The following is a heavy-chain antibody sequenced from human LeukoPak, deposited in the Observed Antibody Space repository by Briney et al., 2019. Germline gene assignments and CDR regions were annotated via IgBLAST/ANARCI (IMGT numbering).Heavy chain of an antibody. Sequence: SETLSLTCTVSGGSISSYYWSWIRQPPGKGLEWIGYINYSGSTNYNPSLKSRVTISVDTSKNQFSLKLSSVTAADTAVYYCARLIAAAGTGRDYYYYGMDVWGQGTTVTVSS. J-gene: IGHJ6*02. CDR2: INYSGST. CDR3: ARLIAAAGTGRDYYYYGMDV. V-gene: IGHV4-59*08. D-gene: IGHD6-13*01. CDR1: GGSISSYY.